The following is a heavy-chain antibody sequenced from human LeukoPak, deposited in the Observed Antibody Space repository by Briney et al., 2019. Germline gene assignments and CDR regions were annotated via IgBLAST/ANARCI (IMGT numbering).Heavy chain of an antibody. V-gene: IGHV3-48*03. CDR3: ARGALGYCNSINCPQLDY. J-gene: IGHJ4*02. Sequence: GGSLRLSCAASGFTFSTYEMNWVRQALGEGLEWIAYIGSSGINIYYGEYVKGRFTISRDNAKNSLYLQMNSLRAEDTAVYYCARGALGYCNSINCPQLDYWGQGTLVTVSS. D-gene: IGHD2-2*01. CDR2: IGSSGINI. CDR1: GFTFSTYE.